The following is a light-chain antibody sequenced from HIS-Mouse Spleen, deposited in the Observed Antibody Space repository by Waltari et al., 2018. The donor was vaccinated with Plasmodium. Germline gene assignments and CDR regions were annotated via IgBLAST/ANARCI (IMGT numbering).Light chain of an antibody. CDR1: SSDVGSYNL. Sequence: QSALTQPASGSGSPGQAITISCTGTSSDVGSYNLVSWYQQHPGKAPKLMIYEGSKRPSGFSNRFSGSKTGNTASLTISGLQVEEEADYYCCSYAGSSTLVFGGGTTLTVL. CDR2: EGS. CDR3: CSYAGSSTLV. J-gene: IGLJ2*01. V-gene: IGLV2-23*01.